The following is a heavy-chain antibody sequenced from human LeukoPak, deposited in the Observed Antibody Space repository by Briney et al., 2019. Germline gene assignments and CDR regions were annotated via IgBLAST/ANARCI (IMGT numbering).Heavy chain of an antibody. CDR3: ARETAYSGSYYGWFDP. CDR1: GYSINSGHY. D-gene: IGHD1-26*01. Sequence: SETLSLTCTVSGYSINSGHYWGWIRQPPGKGLEWIGSIFHSGNTYSNPSLKSRVTISVDTSKNQFSLKLSSVTAADTAVYYCARETAYSGSYYGWFDPWGQGTLVTVSS. CDR2: IFHSGNT. V-gene: IGHV4-38-2*02. J-gene: IGHJ5*02.